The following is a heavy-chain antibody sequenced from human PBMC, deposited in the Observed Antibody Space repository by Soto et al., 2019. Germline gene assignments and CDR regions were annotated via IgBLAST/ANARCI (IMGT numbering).Heavy chain of an antibody. V-gene: IGHV1-69*13. CDR2: IIPIFGTA. CDR3: ARDEAVAAGRGGHYYYVMDG. Sequence: GSSVQVSCKASGGTSSSYAISWVRQAPGQGLEWMGGIIPIFGTANYAQKFQGRVTITADESTSTAYMELSSLRSEDTAVYYCARDEAVAAGRGGHYYYVMDGCGQGTTLTVSS. CDR1: GGTSSSYA. D-gene: IGHD6-25*01. J-gene: IGHJ6*02.